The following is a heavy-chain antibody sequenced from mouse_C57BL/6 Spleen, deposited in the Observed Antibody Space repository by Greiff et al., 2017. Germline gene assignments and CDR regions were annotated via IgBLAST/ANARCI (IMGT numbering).Heavy chain of an antibody. Sequence: QVQLQQSGAELVRPGSSVTLSCKASGYTFTSYWMHWVKQRPIQGLEWIGNIDPSDSETHYNQKFKDKATLTVDKSSSTAYMQLSSLTSEDSAVYYGAREDYDYCDYGGQGTTLTVSA. J-gene: IGHJ2*01. D-gene: IGHD2-4*01. CDR1: GYTFTSYW. V-gene: IGHV1-52*01. CDR2: IDPSDSET. CDR3: AREDYDYCDY.